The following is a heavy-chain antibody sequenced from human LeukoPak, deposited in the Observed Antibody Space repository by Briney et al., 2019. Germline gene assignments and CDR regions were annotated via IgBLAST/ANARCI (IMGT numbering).Heavy chain of an antibody. CDR1: GGTFNSYA. J-gene: IGHJ4*02. Sequence: SVKVSCKASGGTFNSYAISSVRHAPGQGLEWRGRIIPIFGTANYAQKFQGRVTITTHESTNTAYMELSSLRAEDTAVYYCARTDTAMEIDYWGQGTLVTVSS. V-gene: IGHV1-69*05. CDR2: IIPIFGTA. D-gene: IGHD5-18*01. CDR3: ARTDTAMEIDY.